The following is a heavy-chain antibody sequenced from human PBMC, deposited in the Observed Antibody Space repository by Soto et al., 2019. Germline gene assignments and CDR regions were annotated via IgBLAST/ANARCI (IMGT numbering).Heavy chain of an antibody. CDR2: INHSGST. J-gene: IGHJ4*02. V-gene: IGHV4-34*01. D-gene: IGHD3-3*01. Sequence: PSETLSLTCAVYGGSFSGYYWSWIHQPPGKGLEWIGEINHSGSTNYNPSLKSRVTISVDTSKNQFSLKLSSVTAADTAVYYCASRKPYYDFWSGYYAFDYWGQGTLVTVSS. CDR3: ASRKPYYDFWSGYYAFDY. CDR1: GGSFSGYY.